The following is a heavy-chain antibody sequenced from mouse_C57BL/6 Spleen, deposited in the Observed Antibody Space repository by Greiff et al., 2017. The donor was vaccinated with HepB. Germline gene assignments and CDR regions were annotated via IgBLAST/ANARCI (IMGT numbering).Heavy chain of an antibody. CDR3: ARSHSHYFDY. CDR1: GYTFTDYY. CDR2: IYPGSGNT. V-gene: IGHV1-76*01. J-gene: IGHJ2*01. Sequence: VKLVESGAELVRPGASVKLSCKASGYTFTDYYINWVKQRPGQGLEWIARIYPGSGNTYYNEKFKGKATLTAEKSSSTAYMQLSSLTSEDSAVYFCARSHSHYFDYWGQGTTLTVSS.